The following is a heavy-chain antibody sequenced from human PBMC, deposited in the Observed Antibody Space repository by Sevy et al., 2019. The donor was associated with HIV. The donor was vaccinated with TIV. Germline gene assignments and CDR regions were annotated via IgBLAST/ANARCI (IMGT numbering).Heavy chain of an antibody. V-gene: IGHV1-69*13. D-gene: IGHD3-10*01. CDR2: IIPIFGTA. CDR3: ARDPGTRFGELTNLYYYYYMDV. J-gene: IGHJ6*03. CDR1: GGTFSSYA. Sequence: ASVKVSCKASGGTFSSYAISWVRQAPGQGLEWMGGIIPIFGTANYSQKFQGRVTITADESTSTAYMELISLRSEDTAVYYCARDPGTRFGELTNLYYYYYMDVWGKGTTVTVSS.